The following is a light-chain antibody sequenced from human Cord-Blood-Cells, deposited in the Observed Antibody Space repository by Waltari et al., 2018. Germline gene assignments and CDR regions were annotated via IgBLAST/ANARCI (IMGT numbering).Light chain of an antibody. Sequence: EIVLPQPPATLSLSPGETATLTCRASQSVSSYLAWYQQKPGHAPRLLIYDAANTATGIPARFSGSGSGTDFTLTISSLEPEDFAVYYCQQRSNWPPITFGQGTRLEIK. CDR3: QQRSNWPPIT. J-gene: IGKJ5*01. CDR2: DAA. V-gene: IGKV3-11*01. CDR1: QSVSSY.